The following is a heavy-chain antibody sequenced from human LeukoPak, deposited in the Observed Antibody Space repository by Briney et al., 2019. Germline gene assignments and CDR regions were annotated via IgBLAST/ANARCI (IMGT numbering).Heavy chain of an antibody. CDR3: ASGFTGTFTDY. CDR1: GFTFSGYS. J-gene: IGHJ4*02. V-gene: IGHV3-21*01. CDR2: ISSSSSYI. Sequence: GGSLRLSCAASGFTFSGYSMNWVRHAPGKGLEWVSSISSSSSYIYYADSVKGRFTISRDNAKNSLYLQMNSLRAEDTAVYYCASGFTGTFTDYWGQGTLVTVSS. D-gene: IGHD1-1*01.